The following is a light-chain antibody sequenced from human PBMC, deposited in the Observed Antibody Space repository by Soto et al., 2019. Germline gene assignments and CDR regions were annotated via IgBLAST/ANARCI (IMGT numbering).Light chain of an antibody. Sequence: EIVMTQSPGTLSVSPGEGATLSCRASQSVSINVAWYQHKPGQGPRLLIRTASTRAAGVPARFIGSGSGTEFTLTISSLQSEDFAVYYCQQYDDWPPLTFGGGTKVEIK. CDR1: QSVSIN. CDR2: TAS. J-gene: IGKJ4*01. V-gene: IGKV3-15*01. CDR3: QQYDDWPPLT.